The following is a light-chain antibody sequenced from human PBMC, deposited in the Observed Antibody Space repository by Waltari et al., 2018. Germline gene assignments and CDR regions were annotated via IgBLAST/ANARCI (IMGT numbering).Light chain of an antibody. CDR3: QQYGSSRPES. V-gene: IGKV3-20*01. CDR1: QSVSSSS. Sequence: EIVLPQSPGTLSLSPGERATLSCRATQSVSSSSLAWYQLRPRQAPTLLVVGASSRATGSPDRLNGSGAGTDFTLTISRREPEDVAVYYCQQYGSSRPESFGPGTKVELK. CDR2: GAS. J-gene: IGKJ1*01.